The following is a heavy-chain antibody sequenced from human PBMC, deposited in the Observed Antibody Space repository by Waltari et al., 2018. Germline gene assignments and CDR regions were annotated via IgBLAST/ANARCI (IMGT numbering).Heavy chain of an antibody. V-gene: IGHV4-38-2*02. CDR3: AREDRYCGGDCYYFDY. Sequence: QVQLQESGPGLVKPSATLSLTCTVSGYSISSGYYWGWIRQPPGKGLEWIGSIYHSGSTYYNPSLKSRVTISVDTSKNQFSLKLSSVTAADTAVYYCAREDRYCGGDCYYFDYWGQGTLVTVSS. J-gene: IGHJ4*02. CDR2: IYHSGST. CDR1: GYSISSGYY. D-gene: IGHD2-21*01.